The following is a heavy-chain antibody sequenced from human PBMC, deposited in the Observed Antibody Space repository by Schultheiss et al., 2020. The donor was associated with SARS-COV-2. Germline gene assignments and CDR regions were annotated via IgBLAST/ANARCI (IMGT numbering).Heavy chain of an antibody. CDR2: IYYSGST. CDR1: GGSVSSGSDH. Sequence: SQTLSLTCTVSGGSVSSGSDHWSWIRQPPGKGLEWIGYIYYSGSTNYNPSLKSRVTISVDTSKNQFSLKLSSVTAADTAVYYCARGRLIVGATRRNYFDYWGQGTLVTVSS. CDR3: ARGRLIVGATRRNYFDY. V-gene: IGHV4-61*01. J-gene: IGHJ4*02. D-gene: IGHD1-26*01.